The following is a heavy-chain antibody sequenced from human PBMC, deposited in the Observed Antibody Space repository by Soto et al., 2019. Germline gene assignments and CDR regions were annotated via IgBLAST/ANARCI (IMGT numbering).Heavy chain of an antibody. CDR3: AIEEWWRVEF. V-gene: IGHV3-7*01. Sequence: EVQLAESGGGLVQPGGSLRLSCVAYGFTFSRHYMTWVRQAPGKGLESVAKIKPDGSESYYVDSVRGRFTFSRDNAKTSLSLQMNILRDEDTAVYYCAIEEWWRVEFWGQGTLVTVSS. CDR1: GFTFSRHY. J-gene: IGHJ4*02. D-gene: IGHD2-15*01. CDR2: IKPDGSES.